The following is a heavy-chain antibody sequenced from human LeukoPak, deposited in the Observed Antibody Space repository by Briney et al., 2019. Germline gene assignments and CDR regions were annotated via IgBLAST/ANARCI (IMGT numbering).Heavy chain of an antibody. CDR2: INNDGSDT. D-gene: IGHD1-7*01. CDR1: GFTFSGYR. V-gene: IGHV3-74*01. Sequence: GGSLRLSCAASGFTFSGYRMHWVRQAPGKGLVWVSYINNDGSDTTYADSVKGRFTISRDNAKNTVDLQMNSLRAEDTAVYYCARGGWGTAIDYLGQGTLVTVSS. J-gene: IGHJ4*02. CDR3: ARGGWGTAIDY.